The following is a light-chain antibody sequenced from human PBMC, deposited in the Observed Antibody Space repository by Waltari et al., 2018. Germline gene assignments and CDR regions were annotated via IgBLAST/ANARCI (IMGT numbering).Light chain of an antibody. CDR1: SSAVGANNF. Sequence: QSALTPRRSVSGSPGQSVTISCTGTSSAVGANNFVSWYQHHPDKAPKLIIYDINKRPSGVPDRFSGSKSGNTASLTISGLQAEDEADYYCCSCVGRNIYWVFGGGTKLTVL. CDR3: CSCVGRNIYWV. V-gene: IGLV2-11*01. J-gene: IGLJ3*02. CDR2: DIN.